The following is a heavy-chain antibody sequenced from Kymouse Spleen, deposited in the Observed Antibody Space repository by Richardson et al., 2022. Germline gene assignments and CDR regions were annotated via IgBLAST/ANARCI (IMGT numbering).Heavy chain of an antibody. CDR3: ARESIWDHYFDY. J-gene: IGHJ4*02. CDR2: IYYSGST. V-gene: IGHV4-59*01. CDR1: GGSISSYY. Sequence: QVQLQESGPGLVKPSETLSLTCTVSGGSISSYYWSWIRQPPGKGLEWIGYIYYSGSTNYNPSLKSRVTISVDTSKNQFSLKLSSVTAADTAVYYCARESIWDHYFDYWGQGTLVTVSS. D-gene: IGHD5-18,IGHD1-26*01,IGHD2-8*01.